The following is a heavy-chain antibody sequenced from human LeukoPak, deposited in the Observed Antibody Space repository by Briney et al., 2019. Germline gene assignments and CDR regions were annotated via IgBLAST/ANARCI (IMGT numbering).Heavy chain of an antibody. J-gene: IGHJ4*02. V-gene: IGHV1-18*01. CDR1: GYSFTDYI. CDR3: ARLMDNNYDGSAFDY. D-gene: IGHD3-22*01. Sequence: ASVKVSCKTSGYSFTDYIIAWVRQAPGQGLEWLGWIGTYDGHTNYAQKVQGRVTMTTDTSATTAYLELRSLTSDDTALYYCARLMDNNYDGSAFDYWGQGTLVTVSS. CDR2: IGTYDGHT.